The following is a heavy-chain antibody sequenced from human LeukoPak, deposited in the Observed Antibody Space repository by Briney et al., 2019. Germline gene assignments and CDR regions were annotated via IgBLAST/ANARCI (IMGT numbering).Heavy chain of an antibody. V-gene: IGHV3-21*01. D-gene: IGHD3-10*01. CDR1: GFTFSSYS. CDR3: ARVLWFGELRGDAFDI. CDR2: ISSSSSYI. J-gene: IGHJ3*02. Sequence: GGSLRLSCAASGFTFSSYSMNWVRQAPGKGLERVSSISSSSSYIYYADPVKGRFTISRDNAKNSLYLQMNSLRAEDTAVYYCARVLWFGELRGDAFDIWGQGTMVTVSS.